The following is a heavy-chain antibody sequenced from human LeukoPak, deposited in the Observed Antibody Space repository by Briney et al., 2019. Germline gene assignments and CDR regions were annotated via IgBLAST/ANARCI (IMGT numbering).Heavy chain of an antibody. V-gene: IGHV3-15*07. CDR3: ARCRGHSCCFDN. Sequence: TGGSLRLSCAASGFTFSNAWMNWVRQAPGKGLEWVGRIKSKTDGGTTDYAAPVKGRFTISRDDSKNTLYLQMNSLKTEDTAVYYCARCRGHSCCFDNWGQGTQVTVSS. CDR2: IKSKTDGGTT. D-gene: IGHD2-15*01. CDR1: GFTFSNAW. J-gene: IGHJ4*02.